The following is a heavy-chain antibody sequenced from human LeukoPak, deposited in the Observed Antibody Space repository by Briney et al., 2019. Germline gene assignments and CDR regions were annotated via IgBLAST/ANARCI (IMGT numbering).Heavy chain of an antibody. J-gene: IGHJ4*02. CDR3: ARALDATITPRPGGANFDY. V-gene: IGHV3-7*01. CDR2: INEDGSEK. CDR1: GFMFSNYW. Sequence: GGSLRLSCEASGFMFSNYWLTWVRQAPGRRLEWVASINEDGSEKKYVDSVKGRLTISRDNAKNTLYLQINSLRTEDTAIYYCARALDATITPRPGGANFDYWGQGTLVTVSS. D-gene: IGHD6-6*01.